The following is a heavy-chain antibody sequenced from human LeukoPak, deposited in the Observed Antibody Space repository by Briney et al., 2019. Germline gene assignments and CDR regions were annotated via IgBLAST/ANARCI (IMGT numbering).Heavy chain of an antibody. CDR1: GFTFSSYA. CDR2: IRGSGDIT. V-gene: IGHV3-23*01. Sequence: PGGSLRLSCAASGFTFSSYAMNWVRQAPGKGLEWVSTIRGSGDITYYADSVKGRFTISRDNSKNTLYLQTSSLRAEDTAIYYCAKDGISGWYGNHFDFWGQGILVTGSS. D-gene: IGHD6-19*01. CDR3: AKDGISGWYGNHFDF. J-gene: IGHJ4*02.